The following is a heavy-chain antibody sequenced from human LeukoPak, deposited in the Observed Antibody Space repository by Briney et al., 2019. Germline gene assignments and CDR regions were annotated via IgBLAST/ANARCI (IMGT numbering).Heavy chain of an antibody. CDR3: ARVNVLLRCCGLNGWFDP. CDR1: GYTFTSYG. J-gene: IGHJ5*02. D-gene: IGHD4-17*01. Sequence: GASVKVSCKASGYTFTSYGISWARQAPGQGLEWMGWISAYNSNTNYAQKLQGRVTMTTDTSASTAYMELRSLRSDDTAVYYCARVNVLLRCCGLNGWFDPWGQGTLVTVSS. V-gene: IGHV1-18*01. CDR2: ISAYNSNT.